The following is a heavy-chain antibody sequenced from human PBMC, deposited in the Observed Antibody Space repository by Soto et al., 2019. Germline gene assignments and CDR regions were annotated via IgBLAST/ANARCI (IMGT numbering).Heavy chain of an antibody. CDR1: GGSISSSPYY. J-gene: IGHJ4*02. CDR3: ARHGPLTNNWNRLNC. CDR2: IYYNGNT. Sequence: QLQLQESGPGLVKSSETLSLTCTVSGGSISSSPYYWAWIRQPPGKGLQWIGNIYYNGNTSNNPALRSRVTNSIDTSKSQSPLGLSSVPASDTAVYYCARHGPLTNNWNRLNCWGQGTLVTVSS. V-gene: IGHV4-39*01. D-gene: IGHD1-1*01.